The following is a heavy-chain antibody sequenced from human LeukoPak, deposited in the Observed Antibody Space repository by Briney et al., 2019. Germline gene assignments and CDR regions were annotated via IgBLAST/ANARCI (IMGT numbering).Heavy chain of an antibody. CDR3: ARDFIAAAGTAFDP. J-gene: IGHJ5*02. V-gene: IGHV4-61*02. Sequence: PSETLSLTCTVSGGSISSGSYYWSWIRQPAGKGLEWIGRIYTSGSTNYNPSLKSRVTISVDTSKNQFSLKLSSVTAADTAVYYCARDFIAAAGTAFDPWGQGTLVTVSS. D-gene: IGHD6-13*01. CDR1: GGSISSGSYY. CDR2: IYTSGST.